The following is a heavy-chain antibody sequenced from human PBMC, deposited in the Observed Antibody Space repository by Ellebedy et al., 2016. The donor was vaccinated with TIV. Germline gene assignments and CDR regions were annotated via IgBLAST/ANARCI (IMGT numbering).Heavy chain of an antibody. J-gene: IGHJ5*02. Sequence: GESLKIPCAASGFTFSCDWMSWVRQAPGKGLEWVANIKQDGSEKYYLDSVKGRFTISRDNANNSLYLQMNSLRAEDTAVYYCAGIADVRFDPWGQGTLVSVSS. V-gene: IGHV3-7*01. D-gene: IGHD3-10*02. CDR2: IKQDGSEK. CDR1: GFTFSCDW. CDR3: AGIADVRFDP.